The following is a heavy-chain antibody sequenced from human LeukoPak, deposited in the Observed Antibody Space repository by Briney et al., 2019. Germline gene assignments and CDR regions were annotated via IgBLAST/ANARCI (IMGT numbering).Heavy chain of an antibody. CDR3: ASAAPGGYSGYDWHPLFRPFDY. J-gene: IGHJ4*02. CDR2: IIPIFGTA. Sequence: SVKVSCKASGGTFSSYAISWVRQAPGQGLEWMGRIIPIFGTANYAQKFQGRVTITTDESTSTAYMELSSLRSEDTAVYYCASAAPGGYSGYDWHPLFRPFDYWGQGTLVTVSS. D-gene: IGHD5-12*01. CDR1: GGTFSSYA. V-gene: IGHV1-69*05.